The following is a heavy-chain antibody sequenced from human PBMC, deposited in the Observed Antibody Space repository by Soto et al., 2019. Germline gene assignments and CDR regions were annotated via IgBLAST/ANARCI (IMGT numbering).Heavy chain of an antibody. D-gene: IGHD3-16*01. V-gene: IGHV4-31*03. CDR1: AVSISNDGYL. CDR2: ISNSGSS. Sequence: QVQLQESGPGLVEPSQTLSLTCTVSAVSISNDGYLWTWIRQRPGKGTEWIGYISNSGSSFSNTALMSRLAFSIDTSKNQFPLKLTSMTAADTAIYYCASRVPRRSSLGVFDYWGHGTLVTVSS. J-gene: IGHJ4*01. CDR3: ASRVPRRSSLGVFDY.